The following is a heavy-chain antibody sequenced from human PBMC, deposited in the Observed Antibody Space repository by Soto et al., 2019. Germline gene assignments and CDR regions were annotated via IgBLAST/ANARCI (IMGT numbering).Heavy chain of an antibody. D-gene: IGHD6-13*01. J-gene: IGHJ4*03. CDR1: GYDFTNYW. V-gene: IGHV5-51*01. Sequence: SLKISCKASGYDFTNYWIAWVRQTPGRGLEWMGMIYPGDSDIRYNPSFRGRVTISADKSITSAFVQWGSLKASDSAIYYCARFRAPRRQLISMSFHLWGLGTLVTVSS. CDR3: ARFRAPRRQLISMSFHL. CDR2: IYPGDSDI.